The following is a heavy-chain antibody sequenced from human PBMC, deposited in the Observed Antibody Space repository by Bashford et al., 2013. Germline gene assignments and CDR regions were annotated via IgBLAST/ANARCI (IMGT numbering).Heavy chain of an antibody. CDR2: ISSSSSTI. CDR3: AKDRDDYGDPECFDI. Sequence: SCKASGFTFSSYSMNWVRQAPGKGLEWVSYISSSSSTIYYADSVKGRFTISRDNAKNSLYLQMNSLRAEDTAVYYCAKDRDDYGDPECFDIWGLGTMVTVSS. D-gene: IGHD4-17*01. V-gene: IGHV3-48*01. CDR1: GFTFSSYS. J-gene: IGHJ3*02.